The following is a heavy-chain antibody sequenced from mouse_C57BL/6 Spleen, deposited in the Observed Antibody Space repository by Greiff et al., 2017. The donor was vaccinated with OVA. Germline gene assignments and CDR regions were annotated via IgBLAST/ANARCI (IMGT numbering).Heavy chain of an antibody. CDR1: GYTFTSYW. Sequence: VQLQEPGAELVMPGASVKLSCKASGYTFTSYWMHWVKQRPGQGLEWIGEIDPSDSYTNYNQQFKGKSTLTVDKSSSTAYMQLSSLTSEDSAVYYCARKADGLDYWGQGTTLTVSS. CDR2: IDPSDSYT. V-gene: IGHV1-69*01. CDR3: ARKADGLDY. D-gene: IGHD1-1*01. J-gene: IGHJ2*01.